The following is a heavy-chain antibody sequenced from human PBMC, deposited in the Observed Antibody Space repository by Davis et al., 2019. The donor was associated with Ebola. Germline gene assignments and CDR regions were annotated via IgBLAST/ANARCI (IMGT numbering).Heavy chain of an antibody. CDR2: ISASGADI. V-gene: IGHV3-23*01. J-gene: IGHJ4*02. CDR1: GFTFSNYA. CDR3: ANEIRPNDY. Sequence: PGGSLRLSCAASGFTFSNYAMSWVRQAPGGGLEWVSGISASGADIKYADSVRGRFSISRDNFVDTLYLQMNSLRAEDTAVYYCANEIRPNDYWGQGTLVTVSS.